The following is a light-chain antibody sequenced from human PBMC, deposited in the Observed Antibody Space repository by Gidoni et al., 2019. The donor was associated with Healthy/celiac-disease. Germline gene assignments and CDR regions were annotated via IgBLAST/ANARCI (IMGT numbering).Light chain of an antibody. CDR2: AAS. CDR3: QQYYSFPIT. Sequence: VIWMTQSPSLLSASTGDRVTISCRMSQGIRSYLAWYQQKPGKAPELLIYAASTLQSGVPSRFSGSGSGTDFTLTISCLQSEDFATYYCQQYYSFPITFGQXTRLEIK. V-gene: IGKV1D-8*01. CDR1: QGIRSY. J-gene: IGKJ5*01.